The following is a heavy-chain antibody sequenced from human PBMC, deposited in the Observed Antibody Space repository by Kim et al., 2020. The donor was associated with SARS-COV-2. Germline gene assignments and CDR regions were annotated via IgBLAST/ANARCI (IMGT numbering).Heavy chain of an antibody. Sequence: SETLSLTCTVSGGSISSGSYYWSWIRQPAGKGLEWIGRIYTSGSTNYNPSLKSRVTISVDTSKNQFSLKLSSVTAADTAVYYCARGREDYYGSGSYLSGVSYYGMDVWGQGTTVTVSS. CDR1: GGSISSGSYY. J-gene: IGHJ6*02. V-gene: IGHV4-61*02. CDR2: IYTSGST. D-gene: IGHD3-10*01. CDR3: ARGREDYYGSGSYLSGVSYYGMDV.